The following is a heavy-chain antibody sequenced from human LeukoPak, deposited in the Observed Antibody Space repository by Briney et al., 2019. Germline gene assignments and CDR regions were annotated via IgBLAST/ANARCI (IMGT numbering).Heavy chain of an antibody. V-gene: IGHV4-4*07. CDR3: ARDRELGGGWYGELDY. J-gene: IGHJ4*02. CDR2: IYTSGST. Sequence: SETLSLTCAVYGGSFSGYYWSWIRQPAGKGLEWIGRIYTSGSTNYNPSLKSRVTMSVDTSKNQFSLKLSSVTAADTAVYYCARDRELGGGWYGELDYWGQGTLVTVSS. CDR1: GGSFSGYY. D-gene: IGHD6-19*01.